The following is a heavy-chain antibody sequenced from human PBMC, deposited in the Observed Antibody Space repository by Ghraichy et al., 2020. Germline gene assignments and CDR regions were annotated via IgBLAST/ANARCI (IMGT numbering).Heavy chain of an antibody. CDR2: INHSGST. CDR1: GGSFSGYY. J-gene: IGHJ4*02. V-gene: IGHV4-34*01. D-gene: IGHD1-1*01. CDR3: ARGGILFGWFRNDAYYFDY. Sequence: SETLSLTCAVYGGSFSGYYWSWIRQPPGKGLEWIGEINHSGSTNYNPSLKSRVTISVDTSKNQFSLKLSSVTAADTAVYYCARGGILFGWFRNDAYYFDYWGQGTLVTVSS.